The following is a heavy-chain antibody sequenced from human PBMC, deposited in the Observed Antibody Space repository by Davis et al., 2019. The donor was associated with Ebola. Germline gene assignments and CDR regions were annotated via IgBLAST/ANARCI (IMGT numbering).Heavy chain of an antibody. CDR3: ARDLTVTPFDY. CDR1: GYTFTSYA. J-gene: IGHJ4*02. Sequence: ASVKVSCKASGYTFTSYAISWFRQAPGQGLEWMGWFSAYNGNTNYAQKLQGRVTMTTDTSTSTAYMELRSLRSDDTAVYYCARDLTVTPFDYWGQGTLVTVSS. CDR2: FSAYNGNT. V-gene: IGHV1-18*01. D-gene: IGHD4-17*01.